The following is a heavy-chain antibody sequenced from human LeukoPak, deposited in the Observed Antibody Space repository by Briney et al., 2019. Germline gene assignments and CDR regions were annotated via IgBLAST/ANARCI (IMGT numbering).Heavy chain of an antibody. CDR3: ARDSDETVTSGGFGY. CDR1: GNYW. CDR2: INSDGSWT. J-gene: IGHJ4*02. V-gene: IGHV3-74*01. D-gene: IGHD4-11*01. Sequence: GGSLRLSCAASGNYWMHWVRQAPGKGLVWVSHINSDGSWTSYADSVKGRFTISKDNSKNTLYLQMNSLRAEDTAVYYCARDSDETVTSGGFGYWGQGTLVTVSS.